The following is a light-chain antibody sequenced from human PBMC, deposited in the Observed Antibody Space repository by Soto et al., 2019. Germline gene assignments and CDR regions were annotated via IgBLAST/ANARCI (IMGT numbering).Light chain of an antibody. CDR1: QSVNAN. Sequence: EVVMTQSPATLSVSPGERATLSCRASQSVNANLAWYQQKPGQAPRLLIHGASNRATGIPARFSGSGFGTDFILTLRLLQSEDFAVYYRQQYNTWLWTFCQGTKVEI. V-gene: IGKV3-15*01. CDR2: GAS. CDR3: QQYNTWLWT. J-gene: IGKJ1*01.